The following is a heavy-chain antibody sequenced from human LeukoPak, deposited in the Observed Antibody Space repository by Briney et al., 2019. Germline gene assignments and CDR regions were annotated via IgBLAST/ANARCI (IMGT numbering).Heavy chain of an antibody. J-gene: IGHJ6*02. V-gene: IGHV3-9*01. CDR1: GFTYDDYA. Sequence: GGSLRLSCAASGFTYDDYAMFWVRQAPGKGLGWVSGISWDSYNIGYAASVKGRFTISRDNAKNSLYLQMNSLRPEDTASYYCARGNRDSSGFYFYYGTDVWGQGTTVTVSS. CDR2: ISWDSYNI. CDR3: ARGNRDSSGFYFYYGTDV. D-gene: IGHD3-22*01.